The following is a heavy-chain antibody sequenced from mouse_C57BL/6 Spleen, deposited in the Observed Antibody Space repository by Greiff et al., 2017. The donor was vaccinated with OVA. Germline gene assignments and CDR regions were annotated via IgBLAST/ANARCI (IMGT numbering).Heavy chain of an antibody. CDR3: ARRGSYYAMDY. V-gene: IGHV1-69*01. J-gene: IGHJ4*01. Sequence: QVQLQQPGAELVMPGASVKLSCKASGYTFTSYWMHWVKQRPGQGLEWIGEIDPSDSYTNYNQKFKGKSTLPVDQSSSTAYMQLSSLTSEDSAVYYCARRGSYYAMDYWGQGTSVTVSS. CDR2: IDPSDSYT. CDR1: GYTFTSYW.